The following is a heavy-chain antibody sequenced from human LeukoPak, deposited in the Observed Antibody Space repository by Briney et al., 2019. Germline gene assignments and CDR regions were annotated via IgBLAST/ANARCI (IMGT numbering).Heavy chain of an antibody. Sequence: ASVKVSCKASGGTFSSYAISWVRQAPGQGLEWMGWINPNSGNTGYAQNFQGRVTMTTDTSTSTAYMELRSLRSDDTAVYYCAREWGSGYYAFDIWGQGTMVTVSS. CDR1: GGTFSSYA. V-gene: IGHV1-18*01. J-gene: IGHJ3*02. CDR2: INPNSGNT. D-gene: IGHD3-22*01. CDR3: AREWGSGYYAFDI.